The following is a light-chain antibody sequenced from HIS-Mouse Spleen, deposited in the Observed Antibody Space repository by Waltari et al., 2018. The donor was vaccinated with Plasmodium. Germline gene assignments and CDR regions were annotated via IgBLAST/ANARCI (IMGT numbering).Light chain of an antibody. J-gene: IGKJ1*01. Sequence: IQMTQSPSTLSASFGDRVTITCRASQSISSRLAWYQQKPGKAPKLLIYKASSLESGVPSRFSGSGSGTEFTLTISSLQPDDFATYYCQQYNSYSWTFGQGTKVEIK. CDR2: KAS. CDR3: QQYNSYSWT. V-gene: IGKV1-5*03. CDR1: QSISSR.